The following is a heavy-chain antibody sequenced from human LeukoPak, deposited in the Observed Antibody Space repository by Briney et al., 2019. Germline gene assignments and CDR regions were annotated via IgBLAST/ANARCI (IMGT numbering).Heavy chain of an antibody. D-gene: IGHD2-2*02. Sequence: QSGGSLRLSCAASGFTVSSNYMSWVRQAPGKGLEWVSVIYSGGSTYYADSVKGRFTISRDNSKNTLYPQMNSLRAEDTAVYYCAKVSQRYCSSTSCYTHYYYYYGMDVWGQGTTVTVSS. V-gene: IGHV3-53*01. CDR1: GFTVSSNY. CDR3: AKVSQRYCSSTSCYTHYYYYYGMDV. J-gene: IGHJ6*02. CDR2: IYSGGST.